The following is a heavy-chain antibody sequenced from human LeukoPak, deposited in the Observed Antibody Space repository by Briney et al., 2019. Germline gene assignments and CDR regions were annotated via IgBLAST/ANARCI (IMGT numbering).Heavy chain of an antibody. V-gene: IGHV3-21*04. Sequence: GGSLRLSCAASGFTFSSYSMNWVRQAPGKGLEWVSSISSSSSYIYYADSVKGRFTISRDNAKNSLYLQMNSLRAEDTAVYYCAREDPALTKSGSYPHYWGQGTLVTVSS. J-gene: IGHJ4*02. D-gene: IGHD1-26*01. CDR2: ISSSSSYI. CDR3: AREDPALTKSGSYPHY. CDR1: GFTFSSYS.